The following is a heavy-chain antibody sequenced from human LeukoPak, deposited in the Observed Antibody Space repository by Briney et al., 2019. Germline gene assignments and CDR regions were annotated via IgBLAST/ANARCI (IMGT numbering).Heavy chain of an antibody. CDR2: ISGYDDDT. CDR3: ARDLGYDSSGYYRPPFDI. CDR1: GYTFTSYG. V-gene: IGHV1-18*01. D-gene: IGHD3-22*01. Sequence: ASVKVSCKASGYTFTSYGLSWVRQAAGQGLEWMGWISGYDDDTNYAQKFQGRVTMTTDTSTSTAYMELRSLRSDDTAVYYCARDLGYDSSGYYRPPFDIWGQGTMVTVSS. J-gene: IGHJ3*02.